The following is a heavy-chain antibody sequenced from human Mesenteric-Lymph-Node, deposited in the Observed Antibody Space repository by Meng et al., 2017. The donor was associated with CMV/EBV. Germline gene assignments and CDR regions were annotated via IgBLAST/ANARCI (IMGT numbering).Heavy chain of an antibody. D-gene: IGHD6-13*01. Sequence: SETLSLTCTVSGGSISSYYWSWIRQPPGKGLEWIGYIYYSGSTNYNPSLKSRVTISVDTSKNQFSLKLSSVTAADTAVYYCARVPVAAAGTAAAHYYYYGMDVWGQGTTVTVSS. CDR2: IYYSGST. CDR1: GGSISSYY. V-gene: IGHV4-59*01. J-gene: IGHJ6*02. CDR3: ARVPVAAAGTAAAHYYYYGMDV.